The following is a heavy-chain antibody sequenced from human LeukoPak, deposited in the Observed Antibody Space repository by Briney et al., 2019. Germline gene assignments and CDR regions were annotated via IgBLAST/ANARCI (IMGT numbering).Heavy chain of an antibody. V-gene: IGHV3-7*01. D-gene: IGHD3-10*01. J-gene: IGHJ4*02. Sequence: HTGGSLRLACAASGFTFSNYWMTWVRQAPGRGLEWVANIKEDGSEKYYVDSVKGRFTISRDNTKNSLYLQMNSLRAEDTAVYYCAREDYGSGRFDYWGQGTLVTVSS. CDR1: GFTFSNYW. CDR2: IKEDGSEK. CDR3: AREDYGSGRFDY.